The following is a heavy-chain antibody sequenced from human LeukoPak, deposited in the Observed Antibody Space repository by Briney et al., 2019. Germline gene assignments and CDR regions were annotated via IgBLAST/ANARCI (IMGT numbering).Heavy chain of an antibody. CDR3: ARTKPWPNNDVFDM. Sequence: GGSLRLSCAASGFTSSRYDMHWVRQITGKGLEWLSNSGTVGDTYYPDSVKGRFTTSRENAKNSVYLQMDSLRVGDTAVYYCARTKPWPNNDVFDMWGQGTLVIVSS. CDR1: GFTSSRYD. J-gene: IGHJ3*02. CDR2: SGTVGDT. D-gene: IGHD6-19*01. V-gene: IGHV3-13*01.